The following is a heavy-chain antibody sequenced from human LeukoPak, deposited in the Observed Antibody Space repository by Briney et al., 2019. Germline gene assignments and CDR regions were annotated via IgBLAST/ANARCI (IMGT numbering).Heavy chain of an antibody. V-gene: IGHV4-4*07. CDR3: AREGDVYYYDSSGYYYD. CDR1: GGSISSYY. D-gene: IGHD3-22*01. J-gene: IGHJ4*02. CDR2: IYTSGST. Sequence: KPSETLSLTCTVSGGSISSYYWSWIRQPPGKGLEWIGRIYTSGSTNYNPSLKSRVTMSVDTSKNQFSLKLSSVTAADTAVYYCAREGDVYYYDSSGYYYDWGQGTLVTVSS.